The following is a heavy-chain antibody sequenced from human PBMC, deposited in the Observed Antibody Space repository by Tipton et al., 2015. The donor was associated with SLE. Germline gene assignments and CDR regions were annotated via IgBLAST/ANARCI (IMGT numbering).Heavy chain of an antibody. J-gene: IGHJ4*02. Sequence: TLSLTCTVSGGSISSHYWSWIRQPPGKGLEWIGYIYYSGNTNYNPSLKSRVTISVDTSKNQFSLKLSSVTAADTAVYFCARGGSTDYYGSSGYYSFDFWGQGILVTVSS. CDR1: GGSISSHY. D-gene: IGHD3-22*01. CDR3: ARGGSTDYYGSSGYYSFDF. V-gene: IGHV4-59*11. CDR2: IYYSGNT.